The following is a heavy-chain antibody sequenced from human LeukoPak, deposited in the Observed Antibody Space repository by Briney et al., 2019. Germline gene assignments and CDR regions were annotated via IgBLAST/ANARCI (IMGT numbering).Heavy chain of an antibody. Sequence: GGSLRLSCAASGFTVSSNYMSWIRQAPGKGLEWVSYISSSGSTIYYADSVKGRFTISRDNAKNSLYLQMNSLRAEDTAVYYCARGLPAARRNWFDPWGQGTLVTVSS. D-gene: IGHD2-2*01. V-gene: IGHV3-11*01. CDR2: ISSSGSTI. CDR1: GFTVSSNY. J-gene: IGHJ5*02. CDR3: ARGLPAARRNWFDP.